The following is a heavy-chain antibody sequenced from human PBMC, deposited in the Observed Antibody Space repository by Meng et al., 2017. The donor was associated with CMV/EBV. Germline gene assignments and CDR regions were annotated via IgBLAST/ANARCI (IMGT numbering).Heavy chain of an antibody. V-gene: IGHV4-39*01. Sequence: SDTLSLTCTVPGGSISSSSYYWGWIRQPPGKGLEWIGSIYYSGSTYYNPSLKSRVTISVDTSKNQFSLKLSSVTAADTAVYYCARREGYYDSSGSRDAFDIWGQGTMVTVSS. CDR2: IYYSGST. CDR1: GGSISSSSYY. CDR3: ARREGYYDSSGSRDAFDI. D-gene: IGHD3-22*01. J-gene: IGHJ3*02.